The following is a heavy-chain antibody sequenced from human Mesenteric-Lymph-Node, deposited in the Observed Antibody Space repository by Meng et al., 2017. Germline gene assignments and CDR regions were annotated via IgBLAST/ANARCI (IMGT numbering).Heavy chain of an antibody. CDR2: IYYSGST. CDR1: GGSVSSGGYY. D-gene: IGHD6-13*01. Sequence: QLPLQESGSGVVRTAATLSFNCTVSGGSVSSGGYYWSWIRQPPGKGLEWIGYIYYSGSTNYNPSLKSRVTISVDTSKNQFSLKLSSVTAADTAVYYCARGSSSSWYFGYWGQGTLVTVSS. V-gene: IGHV4-61*08. CDR3: ARGSSSSWYFGY. J-gene: IGHJ4*02.